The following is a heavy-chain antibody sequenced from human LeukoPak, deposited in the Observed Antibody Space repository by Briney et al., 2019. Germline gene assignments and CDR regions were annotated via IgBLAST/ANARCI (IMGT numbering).Heavy chain of an antibody. V-gene: IGHV4-30-4*01. CDR1: GGSISSGDYY. Sequence: SETLSLTCTVSGGSISSGDYYWSWIRQPPGKGLEWIGYIYYSGSTYYNPSLKSRVTISVDTSKNQFSLKLSSVTAADTAVYYCARVGCSGGSCYSNDYWGQGTLVTVSS. CDR3: ARVGCSGGSCYSNDY. CDR2: IYYSGST. D-gene: IGHD2-15*01. J-gene: IGHJ4*02.